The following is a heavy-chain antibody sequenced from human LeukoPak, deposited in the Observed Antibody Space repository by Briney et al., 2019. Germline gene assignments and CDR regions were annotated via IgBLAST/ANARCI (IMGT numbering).Heavy chain of an antibody. CDR1: GFTFSSYG. CDR3: AKDGFVPYFDY. CDR2: ISGSGGST. J-gene: IGHJ4*02. V-gene: IGHV3-23*01. D-gene: IGHD2-2*01. Sequence: GGTLRLSCAASGFTFSSYGMSWVRQAPGKGLEWVSAISGSGGSTYYADSVKGRFTISRDNSKNTLYLQMNSLRAEDTAVYYCAKDGFVPYFDYWGQGTLVTVSS.